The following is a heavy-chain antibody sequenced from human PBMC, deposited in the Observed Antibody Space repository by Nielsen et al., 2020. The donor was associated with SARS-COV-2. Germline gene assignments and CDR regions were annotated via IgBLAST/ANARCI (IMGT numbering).Heavy chain of an antibody. D-gene: IGHD6-13*01. Sequence: GESLKISCAASGFTFSSYGMHWVRQAPGKGLEWVAVISYDGSNKYYADSVKGRFTISRDNSKNTLYLQMNSLRAEDTAVYYCAKNRVHFSSSWPFDYWGQGTLVTVSS. CDR1: GFTFSSYG. V-gene: IGHV3-30*18. CDR3: AKNRVHFSSSWPFDY. J-gene: IGHJ4*02. CDR2: ISYDGSNK.